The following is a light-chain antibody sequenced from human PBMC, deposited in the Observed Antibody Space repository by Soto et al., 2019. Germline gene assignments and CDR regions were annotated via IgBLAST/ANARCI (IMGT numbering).Light chain of an antibody. CDR2: EVS. CDR1: SSDVGGYNY. Sequence: QSVLTQPASVSGSPGQSITISCTGTSSDVGGYNYVTWYQQHPGKAPKVMIYEVSNRPSGVSNRFSGSKSGNTASLTISGLQAEDEADYYCSSYTSSSTYVFGTGTKLPS. CDR3: SSYTSSSTYV. J-gene: IGLJ1*01. V-gene: IGLV2-14*01.